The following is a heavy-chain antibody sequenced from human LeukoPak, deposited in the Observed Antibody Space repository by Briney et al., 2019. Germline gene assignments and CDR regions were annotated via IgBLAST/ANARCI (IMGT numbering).Heavy chain of an antibody. CDR3: ARDLESITGTGFDP. D-gene: IGHD1-20*01. CDR1: GGTFSSYA. CDR2: IIPIFGTA. V-gene: IGHV1-69*13. Sequence: SVKVSCKASGGTFSSYAISWVRQAPGQGLEWMGGIIPIFGTANYAQKFQGRVTITADESTSTAYMELSRLRSDDTAVYYCARDLESITGTGFDPWGQGTLVTVSS. J-gene: IGHJ5*02.